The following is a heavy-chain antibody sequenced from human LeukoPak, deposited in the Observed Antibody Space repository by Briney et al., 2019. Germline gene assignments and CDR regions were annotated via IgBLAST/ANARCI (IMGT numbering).Heavy chain of an antibody. CDR1: GYSISSGYY. Sequence: SETLSLTCTVSGYSISSGYYWGWIRQPPGKGLEWIGSIYHSGSTYYNPSLRSRVTISVDTSKNQFALKLSSVTAADTAVYYCARAFRMYALHNWFDPWGQGTLVTVPS. D-gene: IGHD2-8*01. V-gene: IGHV4-38-2*02. CDR2: IYHSGST. J-gene: IGHJ5*02. CDR3: ARAFRMYALHNWFDP.